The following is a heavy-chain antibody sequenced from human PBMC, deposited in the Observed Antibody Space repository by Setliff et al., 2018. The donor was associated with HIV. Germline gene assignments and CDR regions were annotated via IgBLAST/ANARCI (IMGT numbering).Heavy chain of an antibody. J-gene: IGHJ5*02. CDR1: GGSIGSHY. D-gene: IGHD3-16*01. CDR2: IYNSG. CDR3: ARVFPHPYGNSWFDT. V-gene: IGHV4-59*11. Sequence: SETLSLTCSVSGGSIGSHYWSWIRQPPGKGLEWIGYIYNSGNYTPSLKSRVIMAVDTSKNEFSLKLSSVTAADTAVYYCARVFPHPYGNSWFDTWGQGILVTVSS.